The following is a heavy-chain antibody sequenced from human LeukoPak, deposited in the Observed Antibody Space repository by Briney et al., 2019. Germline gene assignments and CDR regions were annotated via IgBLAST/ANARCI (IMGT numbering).Heavy chain of an antibody. V-gene: IGHV3-23*01. CDR3: AKVARYCGGDCYFR. CDR2: ISDSGAST. Sequence: GGSLRLSCAASGFAFSNYAMSWVRQAPGKGLDWVSSISDSGASTYNADSVKGRFTISRDNSKNTLYLQMNSLRAEDTAVYYCAKVARYCGGDCYFRWGQGTPVTVSS. D-gene: IGHD2-21*02. J-gene: IGHJ4*02. CDR1: GFAFSNYA.